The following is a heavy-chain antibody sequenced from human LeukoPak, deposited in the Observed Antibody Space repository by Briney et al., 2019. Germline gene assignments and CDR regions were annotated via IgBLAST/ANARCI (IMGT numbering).Heavy chain of an antibody. CDR1: GYTFINYA. CDR3: ARGGGELRYFHWLFPDY. Sequence: ASVKASCKASGYTFINYAMNWVRQAPGQGFEWMGWINTNTGNPTYAQGFTGRFVFSLDTSVSTAYLQISSLKTEDTAVYYCARGGGELRYFHWLFPDYWGQGALVTVSS. D-gene: IGHD3-9*01. CDR2: INTNTGNP. J-gene: IGHJ4*02. V-gene: IGHV7-4-1*02.